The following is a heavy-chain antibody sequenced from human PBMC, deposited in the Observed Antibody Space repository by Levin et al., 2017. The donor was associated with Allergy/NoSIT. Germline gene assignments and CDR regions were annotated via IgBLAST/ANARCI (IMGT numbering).Heavy chain of an antibody. J-gene: IGHJ6*03. Sequence: GGSLRLSCAASGFTFSSNAIHWVRQAPGKGLEWVAVISYDGSNEYYADSVKGRFTISRDNSKNTLYLQMNSLRTEDTAVYYCAKDYSSGRYDYYYYMDVWGKGTTVTVSS. D-gene: IGHD6-19*01. V-gene: IGHV3-30*18. CDR1: GFTFSSNA. CDR3: AKDYSSGRYDYYYYMDV. CDR2: ISYDGSNE.